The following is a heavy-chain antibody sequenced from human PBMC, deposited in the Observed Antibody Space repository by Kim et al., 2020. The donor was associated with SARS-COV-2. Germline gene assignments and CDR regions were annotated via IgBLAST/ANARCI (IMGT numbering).Heavy chain of an antibody. J-gene: IGHJ6*02. CDR3: ARGLIVVVPAASSYYYGMDV. Sequence: RVTISVDTSKNQFSLKLSSVTAADTAVYYCARGLIVVVPAASSYYYGMDVWGQGTTVTVSS. V-gene: IGHV4-34*01. D-gene: IGHD2-2*01.